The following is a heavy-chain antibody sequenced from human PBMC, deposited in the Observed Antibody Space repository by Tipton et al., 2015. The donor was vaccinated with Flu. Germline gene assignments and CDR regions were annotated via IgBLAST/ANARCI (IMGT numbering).Heavy chain of an antibody. CDR3: ASELGPRDAFDI. CDR2: IYSGGST. Sequence: SLRLSCAASGLTVSSNYMSWVRQAPGKGLEWVSVIYSGGSTYYADSVKGRFTISRDNSKNTLYLQMNSLRAEDTAVYYCASELGPRDAFDIWGQGTMVTVSS. V-gene: IGHV3-53*01. J-gene: IGHJ3*02. CDR1: GLTVSSNY. D-gene: IGHD7-27*01.